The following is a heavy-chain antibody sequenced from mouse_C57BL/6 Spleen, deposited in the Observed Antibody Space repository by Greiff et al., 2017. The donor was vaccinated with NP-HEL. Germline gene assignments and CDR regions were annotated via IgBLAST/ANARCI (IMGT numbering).Heavy chain of an antibody. Sequence: EVKVVESGGGLVKPGGSLKLSCAASGFTFSSYTMSWVRETPEKRLEWVATISGGGGNTYYPGSVKGRFTISSDNATNTLYMQMSSLRSVDTAVDYCARHCQLAPLYDDWGQCTTLTFAS. V-gene: IGHV5-9*04. CDR1: GFTFSSYT. CDR3: ARHCQLAPLYDD. CDR2: ISGGGGNT. D-gene: IGHD4-1*02. J-gene: IGHJ2*01.